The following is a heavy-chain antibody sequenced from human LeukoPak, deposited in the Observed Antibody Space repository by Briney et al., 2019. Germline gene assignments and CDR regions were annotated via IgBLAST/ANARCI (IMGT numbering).Heavy chain of an antibody. CDR3: AKGAYDYVEIGYFDH. V-gene: IGHV3-23*01. CDR1: GFSLSNYA. Sequence: GGSLRLSCAVSGFSLSNYAMSWVRQAPGKGLEWVSLIIASSGSTVYADSVKGRFTISRDNSKNTLYLQMNSLRAEDTAVYYCAKGAYDYVEIGYFDHWGQGTLVTVSS. J-gene: IGHJ4*02. D-gene: IGHD5-12*01. CDR2: IIASSGST.